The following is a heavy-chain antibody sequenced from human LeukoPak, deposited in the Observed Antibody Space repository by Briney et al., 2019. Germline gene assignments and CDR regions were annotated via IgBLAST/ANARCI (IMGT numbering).Heavy chain of an antibody. CDR3: ARGSEGYSYGPFDY. D-gene: IGHD5-18*01. J-gene: IGHJ4*02. V-gene: IGHV4-34*01. CDR2: INHSGST. Sequence: PSETLSLTCAVYGGSFSGYYWSWLRQPPGKGLEWIGEINHSGSTNYNPSLKSRVTISVDTSKNQFSLKLSSVTAADTAVYYCARGSEGYSYGPFDYWGQGTLVTVSS. CDR1: GGSFSGYY.